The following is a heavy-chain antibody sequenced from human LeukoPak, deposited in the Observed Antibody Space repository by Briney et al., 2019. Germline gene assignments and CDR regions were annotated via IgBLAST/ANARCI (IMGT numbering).Heavy chain of an antibody. CDR3: ARDFFWRGYSYEVVARPDAFDI. J-gene: IGHJ3*02. V-gene: IGHV1-69*04. CDR2: IIPILGIA. CDR1: GGTFSSYA. Sequence: ASVKVSCKASGGTFSSYAISWVRQAPGQGLEWMGRIIPILGIANYAQKFQGRVTITADKSTSTAYMELSSLRSEDTAVYYCARDFFWRGYSYEVVARPDAFDIWGQGTMVTVSS. D-gene: IGHD5-18*01.